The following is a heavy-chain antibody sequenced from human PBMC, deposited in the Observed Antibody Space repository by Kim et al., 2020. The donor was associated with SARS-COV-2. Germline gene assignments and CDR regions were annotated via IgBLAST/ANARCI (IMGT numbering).Heavy chain of an antibody. J-gene: IGHJ4*02. CDR3: ARGGSSSWYGIVIY. CDR1: GFTVSSNY. CDR2: IYSGGST. V-gene: IGHV3-53*01. Sequence: GGSLRLSCAASGFTVSSNYMSWVRQAPGKGLEWVSVIYSGGSTYYADSVKGRFTISRDNSKNTLYLQMNSLRAEDTAVYYCARGGSSSWYGIVIYWGQGTLVTVSS. D-gene: IGHD6-13*01.